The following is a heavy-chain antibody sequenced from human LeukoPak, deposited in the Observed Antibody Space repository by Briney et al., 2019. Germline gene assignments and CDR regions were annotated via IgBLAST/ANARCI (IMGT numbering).Heavy chain of an antibody. Sequence: GGSLRLSCAASGFTFSSYAMSWVRQAPGKGLECVSAISGSCGSTYYADSVKGRFTIYRDNSKNTVYLQMNSLRAEDTAVYYCAKEGTAMVKDYWGQGTPVTVSS. CDR3: AKEGTAMVKDY. CDR1: GFTFSSYA. D-gene: IGHD5-18*01. J-gene: IGHJ4*02. V-gene: IGHV3-23*01. CDR2: ISGSCGST.